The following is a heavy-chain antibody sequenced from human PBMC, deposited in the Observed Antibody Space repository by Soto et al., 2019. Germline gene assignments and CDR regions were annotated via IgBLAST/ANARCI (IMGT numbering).Heavy chain of an antibody. CDR3: AREGLYENWFDP. J-gene: IGHJ5*02. D-gene: IGHD3-16*01. CDR1: GHTFTGYY. CDR2: INPNSGGT. V-gene: IGHV1-2*04. Sequence: ASVKVSCKASGHTFTGYYMHWVRQAPGQGLEWMGWINPNSGGTNYAQKFQGWVTMTRDTSINTAYMELSRLRSDDTAVYYCAREGLYENWFDPWGQGTWSPSPQ.